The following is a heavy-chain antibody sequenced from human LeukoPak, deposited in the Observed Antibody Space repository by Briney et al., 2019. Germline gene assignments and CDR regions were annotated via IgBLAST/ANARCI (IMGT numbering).Heavy chain of an antibody. J-gene: IGHJ4*02. D-gene: IGHD6-13*01. V-gene: IGHV3-23*01. CDR3: AKDSGQYSSSWYY. Sequence: PGGSLRLPCAASGFTFSNYALSWVRHAPGKGLEWVSGISGSGTTTYYADSVKGRFTISRDNSKNTLYLQMNSLRAEDTAIYYCAKDSGQYSSSWYYWGQGTLVTVSS. CDR2: ISGSGTTT. CDR1: GFTFSNYA.